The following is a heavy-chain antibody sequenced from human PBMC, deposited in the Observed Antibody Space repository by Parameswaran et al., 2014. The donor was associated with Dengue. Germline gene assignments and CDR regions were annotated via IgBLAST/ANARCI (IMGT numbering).Heavy chain of an antibody. CDR3: ARQVVTASLPYYYLDV. V-gene: IGHV1-69*11. J-gene: IGHJ6*03. D-gene: IGHD2-21*02. CDR2: HPHLGTP. Sequence: WVRQAPGQGLEWMEGHPHLGTPSHAQKLQGRVSFTADESTTTAYMELSSLRSEDTAVYYCARQVVTASLPYYYLDVWGRGTTVTVSS.